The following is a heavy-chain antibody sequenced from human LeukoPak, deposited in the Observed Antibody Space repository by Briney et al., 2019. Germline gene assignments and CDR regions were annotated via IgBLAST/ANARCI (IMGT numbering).Heavy chain of an antibody. D-gene: IGHD2-21*01. Sequence: GGSLRLSCAASGFTFSDHYMDWVRQAPGKGLEWVGRIRKKANSYTTEYAASVKGRFTISRDDSKNSLYLQMNSLKTEDTAVYYCAKVAQYYYDYWGQGTLVTVSS. CDR2: IRKKANSYTT. CDR1: GFTFSDHY. CDR3: AKVAQYYYDY. V-gene: IGHV3-72*01. J-gene: IGHJ4*02.